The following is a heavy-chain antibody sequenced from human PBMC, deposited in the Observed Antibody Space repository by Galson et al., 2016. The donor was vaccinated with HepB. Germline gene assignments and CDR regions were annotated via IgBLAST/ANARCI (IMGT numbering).Heavy chain of an antibody. J-gene: IGHJ6*02. CDR1: GYTFSSYP. CDR3: ARDKEGWVQYNYYFGMDV. CDR2: ITPDNGNT. D-gene: IGHD5-24*01. V-gene: IGHV1-46*01. Sequence: SVKVSCKASGYTFSSYPIHWVRQAPGQGLEWMGIITPDNGNTVYAQKFQGSVTMTSDTSTSTVYMEVSSLRSEHTAVYYCARDKEGWVQYNYYFGMDVWGHGPTVTVSS.